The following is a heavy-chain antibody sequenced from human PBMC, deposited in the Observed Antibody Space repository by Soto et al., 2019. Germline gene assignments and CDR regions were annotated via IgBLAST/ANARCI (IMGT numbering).Heavy chain of an antibody. Sequence: PGGSLRLSCAVSGFTFSSYSMNWVRQAPGKGLEWVSSITSSGDYIYYADSVKGRFTISRDNAKNSLYLQTNSLTAEDTAVYYCARALAPNWNDALDYWGQGTLVTVSS. D-gene: IGHD1-1*01. V-gene: IGHV3-21*01. J-gene: IGHJ4*02. CDR2: ITSSGDYI. CDR3: ARALAPNWNDALDY. CDR1: GFTFSSYS.